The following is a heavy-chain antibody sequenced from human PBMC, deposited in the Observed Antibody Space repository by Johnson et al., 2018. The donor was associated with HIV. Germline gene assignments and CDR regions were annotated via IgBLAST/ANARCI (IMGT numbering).Heavy chain of an antibody. CDR3: ARVTTMIDSDAFDI. D-gene: IGHD3-22*01. CDR1: GFTFDDYA. Sequence: QVQLVESGGGLVQPGRSLRLSCAASGFTFDDYAMHWVRQAPGKGLEWVAVISYDGSNKYYADSVKGRFTISRDNSKNTLYLQMNSLRAEDTALYYCARVTTMIDSDAFDIWGQGTMVTVSS. V-gene: IGHV3-30*04. J-gene: IGHJ3*02. CDR2: ISYDGSNK.